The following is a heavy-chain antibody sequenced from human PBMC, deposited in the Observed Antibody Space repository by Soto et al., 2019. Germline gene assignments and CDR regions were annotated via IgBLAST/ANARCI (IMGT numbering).Heavy chain of an antibody. V-gene: IGHV3-30-3*01. CDR3: ARSPREQWLAHLDY. CDR1: GFTFSSYA. Sequence: QVQLVESGGGVVQPGRSLRLSCAASGFTFSSYAMHWVRQAPGKGLEWVAVISYDGSNKYYADSVKGRFTISRDNSKNTLYLQMNSPRAEDTAVYYCARSPREQWLAHLDYWGQGTLVTVSS. CDR2: ISYDGSNK. D-gene: IGHD6-19*01. J-gene: IGHJ4*02.